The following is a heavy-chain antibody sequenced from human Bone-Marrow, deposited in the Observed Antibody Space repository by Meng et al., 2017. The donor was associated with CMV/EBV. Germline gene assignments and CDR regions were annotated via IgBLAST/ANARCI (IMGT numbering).Heavy chain of an antibody. CDR3: AKTLRGSALFGY. J-gene: IGHJ4*02. CDR1: GFTVSSNY. CDR2: IYSGGST. Sequence: GGSLRLSCAASGFTVSSNYMSWVRQAPGKGLEWVSVIYSGGSTYYADSVKGRFTISRDNSKNTLYLQMNSLRAEDTAVYYCAKTLRGSALFGYWGQGTLVTVSS. V-gene: IGHV3-53*01.